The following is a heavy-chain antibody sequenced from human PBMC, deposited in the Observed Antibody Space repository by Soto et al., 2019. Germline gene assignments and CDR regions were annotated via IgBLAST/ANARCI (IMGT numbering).Heavy chain of an antibody. D-gene: IGHD3-22*01. Sequence: QVQLQESGPGLVKPSETLSLTCTVSGGSVSSGSYYWSWIRQPPGKGLEWIGYIYYSGSTNYNPSLKSRVTISVDTSKNQFSLKLSSVTAADTAVYYCARGNYYDSSGHYPPYFQHWGQGTLVTVSS. V-gene: IGHV4-61*01. CDR1: GGSVSSGSYY. CDR2: IYYSGST. J-gene: IGHJ1*01. CDR3: ARGNYYDSSGHYPPYFQH.